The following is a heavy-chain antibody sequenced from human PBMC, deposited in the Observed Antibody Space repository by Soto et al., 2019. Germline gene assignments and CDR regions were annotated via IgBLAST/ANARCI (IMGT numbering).Heavy chain of an antibody. J-gene: IGHJ2*01. CDR2: IYHTGST. Sequence: PSETLSLTCAVYGGSFSDYYWTWIRQPPGKGLGWIGEIYHTGSTNYNPSLKSRGTITVDTSKTQFSLKLSSVTAADTAVYYCARGLLPWFFDLWGPGTLVTVS. CDR3: ARGLLPWFFDL. V-gene: IGHV4-34*01. CDR1: GGSFSDYY.